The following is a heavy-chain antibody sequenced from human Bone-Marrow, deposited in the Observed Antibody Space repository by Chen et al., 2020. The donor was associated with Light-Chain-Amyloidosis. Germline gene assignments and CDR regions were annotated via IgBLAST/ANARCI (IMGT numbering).Heavy chain of an antibody. J-gene: IGHJ3*02. CDR1: GFTFSNFY. D-gene: IGHD4-4*01. Sequence: EVQLVESGGGLVQPGGSLRLSCAASGFTFSNFYMTWVHQAPGRGLEWVTTINPAGNSINYLDSVRGRFTVSRDNAKNSLYLQMNSLTAEDTALYYSARDPAYSAFDIWGQGAMVTVSS. V-gene: IGHV3-7*05. CDR2: INPAGNSI. CDR3: ARDPAYSAFDI.